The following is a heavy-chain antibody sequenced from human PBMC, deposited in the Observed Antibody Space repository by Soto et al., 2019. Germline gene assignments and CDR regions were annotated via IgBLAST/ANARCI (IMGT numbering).Heavy chain of an antibody. CDR1: GGSISSYY. J-gene: IGHJ4*02. V-gene: IGHV4-59*01. Sequence: QVQLQESGPGLVKPSETLSLTCTVSGGSISSYYWSWIRQPPGKGLEWIWYIYYSGSTNYNPSLKSRVTISVDTSKNQFSLKLSSVTAADTAVYYCARSVGYSYGPDYWGQGTLVTVSS. D-gene: IGHD5-18*01. CDR2: IYYSGST. CDR3: ARSVGYSYGPDY.